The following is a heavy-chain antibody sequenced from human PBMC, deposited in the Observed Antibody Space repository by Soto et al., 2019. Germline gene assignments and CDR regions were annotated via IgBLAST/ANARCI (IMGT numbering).Heavy chain of an antibody. Sequence: QVQLVESGGGVVQPGRSLRLSCAASGFTFSSYAMHWVRQAPGKGLEWVAVISYDGSNKYYADSVKGRFTISRDNSKNTLYLQMNRLRAEDTAVYYGARAIVVAGTNYYYGMDVWGQGTTVTVSS. J-gene: IGHJ6*02. CDR2: ISYDGSNK. D-gene: IGHD6-19*01. CDR3: ARAIVVAGTNYYYGMDV. CDR1: GFTFSSYA. V-gene: IGHV3-30-3*01.